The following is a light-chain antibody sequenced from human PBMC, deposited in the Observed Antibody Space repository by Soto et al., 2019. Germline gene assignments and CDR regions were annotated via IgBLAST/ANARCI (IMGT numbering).Light chain of an antibody. J-gene: IGKJ1*01. V-gene: IGKV3-20*01. CDR1: QSVSNDF. Sequence: VVLTQSPGILSLSPGERATLSCRASQSVSNDFLAWYQQKPGQAPRLLIYGASTRATDVPDRFSGSGSGADFTLSISRLEPEDFAVYYCQQYGSSPRTFGQGTKVDIK. CDR3: QQYGSSPRT. CDR2: GAS.